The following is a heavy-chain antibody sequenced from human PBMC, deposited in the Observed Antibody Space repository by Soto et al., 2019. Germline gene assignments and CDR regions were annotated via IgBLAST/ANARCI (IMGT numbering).Heavy chain of an antibody. D-gene: IGHD6-13*01. CDR3: ARNWDSSSLGGIYFFNA. Sequence: GESLKISCTASGYSLTSYWISWVRQTPGRGLEWMGRIDPSDSYIKYNPSLQGHISISADKSSNTVYLQLNNLKASDTAMYYCARNWDSSSLGGIYFFNAWGQGTLVTVSS. CDR2: IDPSDSYI. CDR1: GYSLTSYW. J-gene: IGHJ4*02. V-gene: IGHV5-10-1*01.